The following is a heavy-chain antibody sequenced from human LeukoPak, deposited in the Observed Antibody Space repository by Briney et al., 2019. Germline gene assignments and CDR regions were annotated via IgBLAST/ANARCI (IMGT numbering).Heavy chain of an antibody. D-gene: IGHD4-23*01. Sequence: GGSLRLSCAASGFTFSSYWMSWVRQAPGKGLEWAANIKQDGGEKKYVDSVKGRFTISRDNAKNSLYLQMDSLRAEDTALYYCARGGGGNGFDSWGQGTLVTVSS. J-gene: IGHJ4*02. CDR2: IKQDGGEK. V-gene: IGHV3-7*03. CDR1: GFTFSSYW. CDR3: ARGGGGNGFDS.